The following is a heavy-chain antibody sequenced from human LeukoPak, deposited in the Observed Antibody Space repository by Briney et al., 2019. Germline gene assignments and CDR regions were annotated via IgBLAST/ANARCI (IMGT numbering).Heavy chain of an antibody. Sequence: PGGSLRLSCAASGFTFSSYWMSWVRQAPGKGLEWVANIKQDGSEKYYVDSVKGRFTISRDNAKNSLYLQMNSLRAEDTAVYYCARDHHSSSWLPFDPWGQGTLVTVSS. V-gene: IGHV3-7*01. J-gene: IGHJ5*02. CDR2: IKQDGSEK. CDR3: ARDHHSSSWLPFDP. D-gene: IGHD6-13*01. CDR1: GFTFSSYW.